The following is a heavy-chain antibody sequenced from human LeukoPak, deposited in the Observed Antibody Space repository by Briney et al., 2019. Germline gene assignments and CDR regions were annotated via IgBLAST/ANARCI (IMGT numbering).Heavy chain of an antibody. CDR3: ARVQYYYDSSGYYLDY. V-gene: IGHV1-69*04. Sequence: SVKVSCKASGGTFSSYAISWVRQAPGQGLEWMGRIIPILGIANYAQKFQGRATITADKSTSTAYMELSSLRSEDTAVYYCARVQYYYDSSGYYLDYWGQGTLVTVSS. D-gene: IGHD3-22*01. J-gene: IGHJ4*02. CDR1: GGTFSSYA. CDR2: IIPILGIA.